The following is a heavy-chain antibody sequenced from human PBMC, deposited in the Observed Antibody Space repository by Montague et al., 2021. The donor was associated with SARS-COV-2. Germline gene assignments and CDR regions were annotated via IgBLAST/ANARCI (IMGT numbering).Heavy chain of an antibody. V-gene: IGHV4-39*01. D-gene: IGHD5-18*01. CDR2: VYYTGSN. J-gene: IGHJ3*01. Sequence: SETLSLTCTVSGGSINSTTYYWAWLRQPPGKGLEWIGGVYYTGSNYYNPSLQSRGTMSVDTSKKQFSLKLSSVTAADMGVYYCARHFPSGYTFGLDAFDLWGQGTMVTVSS. CDR3: ARHFPSGYTFGLDAFDL. CDR1: GGSINSTTYY.